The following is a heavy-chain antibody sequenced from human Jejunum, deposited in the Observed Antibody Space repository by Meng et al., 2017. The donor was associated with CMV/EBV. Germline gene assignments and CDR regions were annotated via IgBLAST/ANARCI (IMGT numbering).Heavy chain of an antibody. D-gene: IGHD2-2*01. CDR2: INPNSGGT. V-gene: IGHV1-2*02. Sequence: GYDMHWVRQAPGQGLEGMGWINPNSGGTNYAQKFQGRVTMTRDTSISTAYMELSRLRSDDTAVYYCARVLDIVVVPAAKWYYFDYWGQGTLVTVSS. CDR3: ARVLDIVVVPAAKWYYFDY. J-gene: IGHJ4*02. CDR1: GYD.